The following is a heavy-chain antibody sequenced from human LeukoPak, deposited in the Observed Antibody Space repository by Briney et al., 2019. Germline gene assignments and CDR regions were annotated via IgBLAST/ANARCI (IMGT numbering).Heavy chain of an antibody. D-gene: IGHD2-2*01. CDR1: GFTFSSYA. J-gene: IGHJ4*02. Sequence: GGSLRLSCAASGFTFSSYAMSWVRQAPGKGLEWVSAISGSGGSTYYADSVKSRFTISRDNSKNTLYLQMNSLRAEDTAVYYCAKDSFHIVVVPAADFDYWGQGTLVTVSS. V-gene: IGHV3-23*01. CDR3: AKDSFHIVVVPAADFDY. CDR2: ISGSGGST.